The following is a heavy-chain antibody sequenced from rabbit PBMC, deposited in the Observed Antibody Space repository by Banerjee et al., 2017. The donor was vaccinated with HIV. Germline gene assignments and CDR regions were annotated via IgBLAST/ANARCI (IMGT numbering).Heavy chain of an antibody. J-gene: IGHJ4*01. D-gene: IGHD2-1*01. CDR2: IDAGSSDTT. CDR3: ARSYDAYADYLKL. Sequence: APGKGLEWSACIDAGSSDTTWYATWAKGRFTISNNTNQNTLYLQLNSLTAADTATYFCARSYDAYADYLKLWGQGTLVTVS. V-gene: IGHV1S43*01.